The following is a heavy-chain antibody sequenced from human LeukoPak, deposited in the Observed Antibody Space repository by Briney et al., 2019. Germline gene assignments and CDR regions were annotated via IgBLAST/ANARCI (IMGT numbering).Heavy chain of an antibody. Sequence: ASVKVSCKASGYIFTDYYMHWVRQAPGQELGWMGRINPNSGGTNYAQKFQGRVTITTDESTSTAYMELSSLRSEDTAVYYCASLVTGTTPYGEPQDFDYWGQGTLVTVSS. CDR2: INPNSGGT. J-gene: IGHJ4*02. V-gene: IGHV1/OR15-1*04. D-gene: IGHD1-7*01. CDR3: ASLVTGTTPYGEPQDFDY. CDR1: GYIFTDYY.